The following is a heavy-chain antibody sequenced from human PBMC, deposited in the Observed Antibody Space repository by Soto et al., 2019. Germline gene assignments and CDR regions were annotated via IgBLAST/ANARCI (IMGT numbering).Heavy chain of an antibody. J-gene: IGHJ5*02. CDR2: ISYDGSNK. Sequence: QVQLAESGGGVVQPGRSLRLSCATSGFISNDYDIHWVRQAPGKGLAWLASISYDGSNKYYADSVKGRFTISRDNSKNTLSLHINCLGAEDTAVYYCSRGIKGGLDAWGPGTLVTVSS. V-gene: IGHV3-30*03. CDR3: SRGIKGGLDA. CDR1: GFISNDYD. D-gene: IGHD2-21*01.